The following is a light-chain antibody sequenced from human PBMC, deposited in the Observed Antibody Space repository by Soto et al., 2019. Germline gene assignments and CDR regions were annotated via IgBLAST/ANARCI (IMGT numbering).Light chain of an antibody. CDR2: GVC. CDR3: QQYGSSPFT. V-gene: IGKV3-20*01. CDR1: QTITLNY. Sequence: EIVLTQSPGTLSLSPGERATLSCRASQTITLNYLAWDQQKPGQAPRSLIYGVCTRDTGIPDRFSGSGSGTDFTLTISRLEPEYLAVYYSQQYGSSPFTFGPGSKVDIK. J-gene: IGKJ3*01.